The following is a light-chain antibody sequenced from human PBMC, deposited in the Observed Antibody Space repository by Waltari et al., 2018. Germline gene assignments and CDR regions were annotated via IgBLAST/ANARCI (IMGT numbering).Light chain of an antibody. Sequence: ETVLTQYPVTLSLSPGERATLSCRACKNVNNFLAWYQQKPGQAPRLLIYDTSNRATGIPARFSGSGSGTDFTLTTSSLEPEDFAVYYCQQRHSWPLTFGGGTKVEIK. CDR3: QQRHSWPLT. CDR2: DTS. J-gene: IGKJ4*01. V-gene: IGKV3-11*01. CDR1: KNVNNF.